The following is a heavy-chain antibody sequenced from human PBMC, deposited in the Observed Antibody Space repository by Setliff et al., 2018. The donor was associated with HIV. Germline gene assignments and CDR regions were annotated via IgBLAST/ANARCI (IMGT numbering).Heavy chain of an antibody. CDR2: IYDNERT. CDR1: GGVSGGDMGVHD. V-gene: IGHV4-61*08. J-gene: IGHJ4*02. Sequence: SETLSLTCSVSGGVSGGDMGVHDWSWIRQPPGKGLEWIGYIYDNERTFYNPSLKSRVTITVDTSKNQISLQLTSVTAEDTALYYCARLPQDWGQGTLVTV. CDR3: ARLPQD.